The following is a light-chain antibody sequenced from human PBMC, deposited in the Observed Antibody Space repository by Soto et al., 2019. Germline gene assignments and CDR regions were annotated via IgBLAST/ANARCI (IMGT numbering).Light chain of an antibody. Sequence: QSVLTQPPSVSGAPGQRVTISCTGSSFNIGAGYDVYWYQQLPGTAPKLLIYANSGRPSGVPDRFSGSKSGTSASLAITGLQAEDEADYYCQSHDSSLSVVFGGGTKLTVL. V-gene: IGLV1-40*01. CDR1: SFNIGAGYD. J-gene: IGLJ2*01. CDR3: QSHDSSLSVV. CDR2: ANS.